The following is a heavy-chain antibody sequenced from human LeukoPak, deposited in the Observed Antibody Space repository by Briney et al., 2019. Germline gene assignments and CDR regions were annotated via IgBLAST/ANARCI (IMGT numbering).Heavy chain of an antibody. D-gene: IGHD1-1*01. J-gene: IGHJ4*02. Sequence: PSETLSLTCTVSGGSISSYYWSWIRQPPGKGLEWIGYIYYSGSTNYNPSLKSRVTISVDTSKNQFPLKLSSVTAADTAVYYCARETRNDAYDYWGQGTLVTVSS. V-gene: IGHV4-59*01. CDR2: IYYSGST. CDR3: ARETRNDAYDY. CDR1: GGSISSYY.